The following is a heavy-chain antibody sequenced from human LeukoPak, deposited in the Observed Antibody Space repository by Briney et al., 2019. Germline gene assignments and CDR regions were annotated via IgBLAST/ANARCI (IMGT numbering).Heavy chain of an antibody. D-gene: IGHD4-17*01. CDR1: GFTFSDYV. CDR3: AKDGYGVLDY. V-gene: IGHV3-23*01. Sequence: SGGSLRLSCAVSGFTFSDYVMSWVRQAPGKGLEWVSDISGSGGSTHYADSVKGRFTISRGNSQNTLYLQMNSLRAEDTAVYYCAKDGYGVLDYWGQGTLVTVSS. CDR2: ISGSGGST. J-gene: IGHJ4*02.